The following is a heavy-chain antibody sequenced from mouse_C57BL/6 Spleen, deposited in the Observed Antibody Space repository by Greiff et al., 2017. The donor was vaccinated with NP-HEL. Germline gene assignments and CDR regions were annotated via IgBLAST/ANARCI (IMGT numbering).Heavy chain of an antibody. V-gene: IGHV1-19*01. J-gene: IGHJ2*01. CDR2: INPYNGGT. CDR1: GYTFTDYY. CDR3: LYSNSYQGDY. Sequence: EVQLQQSGPVLVKPGASVKMSCKASGYTFTDYYMNWVKQSHGKSLEWIGVINPYNGGTSYNQKFKGKATLTVDKSSSTAYMELNSLTSEDSAVYYCLYSNSYQGDYWGQGTTLTVSS. D-gene: IGHD1-1*01.